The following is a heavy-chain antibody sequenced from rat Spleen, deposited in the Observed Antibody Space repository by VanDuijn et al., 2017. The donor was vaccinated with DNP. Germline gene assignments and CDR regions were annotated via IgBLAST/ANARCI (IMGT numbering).Heavy chain of an antibody. D-gene: IGHD1-12*02. J-gene: IGHJ2*01. Sequence: EVQLVESGGGLVQPGRSMKLSCAASGFTFSNSDMAWVRQAPTKVLEWVASISTSGGSTYYRDSVKGRFTISRDNAKSTLYLQMDSLRSEDTATYYCARRATVVTGDFDYWGQGVMVTVSS. CDR1: GFTFSNSD. CDR2: ISTSGGST. V-gene: IGHV5-25*01. CDR3: ARRATVVTGDFDY.